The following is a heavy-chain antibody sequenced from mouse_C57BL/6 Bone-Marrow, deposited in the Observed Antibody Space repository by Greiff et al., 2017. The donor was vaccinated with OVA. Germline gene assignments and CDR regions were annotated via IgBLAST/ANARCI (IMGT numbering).Heavy chain of an antibody. D-gene: IGHD2-3*01. Sequence: EVKVEESGGGLVKPGGSLKLSCAASGFTFSDYGMHWVRQAPEKGLEWVAYISSGSSTIYYADTVKGRFTISRDNAKNTLFLQMTSLRSEDTAMYYCARRADGYYYAMDYWGQGTSVTVSS. V-gene: IGHV5-17*01. CDR1: GFTFSDYG. J-gene: IGHJ4*01. CDR3: ARRADGYYYAMDY. CDR2: ISSGSSTI.